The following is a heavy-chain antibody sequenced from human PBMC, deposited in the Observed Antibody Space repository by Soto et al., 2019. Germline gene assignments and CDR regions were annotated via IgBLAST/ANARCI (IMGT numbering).Heavy chain of an antibody. CDR3: ARSREFDY. V-gene: IGHV4-30-2*01. CDR2: IFPSGTT. J-gene: IGHJ4*02. Sequence: SETLSLTCVVSGGSLSGATYSWNWIRQPPGKGLEWIGYIFPSGTTYYNPSLKSRVTISIGVSKNQFSLSLRSLTAADTAVYYCARSREFDYWSQGTLVTVSS. CDR1: GGSLSGATYS.